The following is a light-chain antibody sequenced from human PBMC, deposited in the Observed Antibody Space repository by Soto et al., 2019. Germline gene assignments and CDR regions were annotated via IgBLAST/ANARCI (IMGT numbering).Light chain of an antibody. CDR1: QSVSSSY. V-gene: IGKV3-20*01. J-gene: IGKJ1*01. CDR3: QQYGSSPWT. CDR2: GAS. Sequence: ELVLTQSPGTLSLSPGERATLSCRARQSVSSSYLAWYHQKPGQAPRLLIYGASSRATGIPDRFSGSGSWTDFTRTISRLEPEDFAVYYCQQYGSSPWTFGQGTKVQSK.